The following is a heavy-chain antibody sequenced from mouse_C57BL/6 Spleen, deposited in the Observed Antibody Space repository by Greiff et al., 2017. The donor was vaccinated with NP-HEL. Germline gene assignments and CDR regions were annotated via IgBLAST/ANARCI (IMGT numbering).Heavy chain of an antibody. CDR1: GYTFTDYY. Sequence: EVQLQQSGPELVKPGASVKISCKASGYTFTDYYMNWVKRSHGKSLEWIGDINPNNGGTSYNQKFKGKATLTVDKSSSTAYMELRSLTSEDSAVYYCARGAMDYWGQGTSVTVSS. CDR2: INPNNGGT. V-gene: IGHV1-26*01. CDR3: ARGAMDY. J-gene: IGHJ4*01.